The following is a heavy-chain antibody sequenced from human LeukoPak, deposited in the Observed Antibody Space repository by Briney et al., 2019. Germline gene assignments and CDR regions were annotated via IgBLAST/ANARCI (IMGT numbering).Heavy chain of an antibody. CDR1: GFTFSNYA. V-gene: IGHV3-23*01. Sequence: PGGSLRLSCEASGFTFSNYAMSWVRQAPARGLEWVSAISGSGGSTYYADSVKGRFTISRDNSKNTLYLQMNSLRAEDTAVYYCAKDLRGGAARPDYWGQGTLVTVSS. D-gene: IGHD6-6*01. CDR2: ISGSGGST. J-gene: IGHJ4*02. CDR3: AKDLRGGAARPDY.